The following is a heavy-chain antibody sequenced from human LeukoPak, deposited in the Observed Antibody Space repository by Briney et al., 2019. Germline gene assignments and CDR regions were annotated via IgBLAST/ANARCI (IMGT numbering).Heavy chain of an antibody. V-gene: IGHV1-69*13. CDR1: GGTFSSYA. D-gene: IGHD3-22*01. J-gene: IGHJ4*02. Sequence: GASVKVSCKASGGTFSSYAISWVRQAPGQGLEWMGGIILIFGTANYAQKFQGRVTITADESTSTAYMELSSLRSEDTAVYYCARAPFGVVVITYYFDYWGQGTLVTVSS. CDR2: IILIFGTA. CDR3: ARAPFGVVVITYYFDY.